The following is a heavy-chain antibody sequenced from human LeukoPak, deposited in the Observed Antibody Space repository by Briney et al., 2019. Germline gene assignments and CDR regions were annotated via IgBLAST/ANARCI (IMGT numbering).Heavy chain of an antibody. CDR2: INTNTGNP. D-gene: IGHD1-7*01. J-gene: IGHJ4*02. CDR1: GYTFTSYA. V-gene: IGHV7-4-1*02. CDR3: ARQNNWNYFYYFDY. Sequence: ASVKVSCKASGYTFTSYAMNWVRQAPGQGLEWMGWINTNTGNPTYAQGFTGLFVFSLDTSVSTAYLQISSLKAEDTAVYYCARQNNWNYFYYFDYWGQGTLVTVSS.